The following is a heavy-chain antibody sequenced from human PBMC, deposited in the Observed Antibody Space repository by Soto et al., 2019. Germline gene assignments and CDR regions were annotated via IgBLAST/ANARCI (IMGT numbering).Heavy chain of an antibody. CDR2: INAGNGNT. Sequence: QVQLVQSGAEVKKPGASVKVSCKASGYTFTSYAMHWVRQAPGQRLEWMGWINAGNGNTKYSQKFQGRVTITRDTSASTAYMELSRQRSEDTAVYYCARGLGLYYFDYWGQGTLVTVSS. D-gene: IGHD1-26*01. J-gene: IGHJ4*02. V-gene: IGHV1-3*01. CDR1: GYTFTSYA. CDR3: ARGLGLYYFDY.